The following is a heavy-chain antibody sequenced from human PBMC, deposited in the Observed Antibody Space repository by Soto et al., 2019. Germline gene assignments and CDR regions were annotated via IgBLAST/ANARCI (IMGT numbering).Heavy chain of an antibody. V-gene: IGHV3-30*03. D-gene: IGHD4-17*01. CDR3: RIEPEYGAYSYFDS. CDR1: GFTFSSYG. J-gene: IGHJ4*02. Sequence: QVQLVESGGGVVQPGRSLRLSCAASGFTFSSYGMHWVRQAPGKGLEWVAVISFDARNKYFADSVKGRFTISRDNSKNTLSLEMNILRAEDTAVYYCRIEPEYGAYSYFDSWGQGSLVTVAS. CDR2: ISFDARNK.